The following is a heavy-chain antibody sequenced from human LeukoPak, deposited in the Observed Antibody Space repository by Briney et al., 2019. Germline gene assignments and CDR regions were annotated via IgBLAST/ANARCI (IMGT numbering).Heavy chain of an antibody. J-gene: IGHJ4*02. D-gene: IGHD6-13*01. Sequence: SGGSLRLSCAASGFIFDDYGLSWVRQAPGKGLEWVSSINWNGGSTAYADSVRGRFTISRDDAKNSLHLQMNSLRAEDTAFYYCARGGSSSWWGRFDYWGQGILVTVSS. V-gene: IGHV3-20*04. CDR2: INWNGGST. CDR1: GFIFDDYG. CDR3: ARGGSSSWWGRFDY.